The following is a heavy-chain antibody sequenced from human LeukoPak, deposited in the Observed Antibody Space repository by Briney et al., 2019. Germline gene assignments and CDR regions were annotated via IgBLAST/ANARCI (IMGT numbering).Heavy chain of an antibody. D-gene: IGHD6-19*01. CDR3: AKRSGYTTGWFFDF. Sequence: GGSLRLSCAASGFTFSSYWMSWVRQAPGKGLEWVSSISGSGDNTYYAESVKGRFTISRDNSKNTLFLQMNSLRAEDTAVFYCAKRSGYTTGWFFDFWGQGTLVTVSS. CDR1: GFTFSSYW. CDR2: ISGSGDNT. J-gene: IGHJ4*02. V-gene: IGHV3-23*01.